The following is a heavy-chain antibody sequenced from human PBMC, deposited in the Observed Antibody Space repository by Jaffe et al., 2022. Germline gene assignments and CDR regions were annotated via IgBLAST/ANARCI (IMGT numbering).Heavy chain of an antibody. J-gene: IGHJ4*02. D-gene: IGHD3-10*01. CDR2: ISSSGSTI. CDR3: ARDSDYYGSGPPGSFDY. Sequence: EVQLVESGGGLVQPGGSLRLSCAASGFTFSSYEMNWVRQAPGKGLEWVSYISSSGSTIYYADSVKGRFTISRDNAKNSLYLQMNSLRAEDTAVYYCARDSDYYGSGPPGSFDYWGQGTLVTVSS. CDR1: GFTFSSYE. V-gene: IGHV3-48*03.